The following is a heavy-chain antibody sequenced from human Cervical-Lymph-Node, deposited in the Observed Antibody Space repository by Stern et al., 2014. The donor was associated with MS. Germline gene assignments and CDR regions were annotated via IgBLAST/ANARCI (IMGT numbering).Heavy chain of an antibody. D-gene: IGHD1-1*01. V-gene: IGHV1-2*06. CDR1: GYTFTGYD. CDR3: ARVGTTGTTSLDY. Sequence: VQLEESGAEVKKPGASVKVSCKASGYTFTGYDMHWVRQAPGQGLELMGRINPNSGGTSYAQKFQGRVTMTRDTSISTAYMELSRLRSDDTAVYYCARVGTTGTTSLDYWGQGTLVTVSS. J-gene: IGHJ4*02. CDR2: INPNSGGT.